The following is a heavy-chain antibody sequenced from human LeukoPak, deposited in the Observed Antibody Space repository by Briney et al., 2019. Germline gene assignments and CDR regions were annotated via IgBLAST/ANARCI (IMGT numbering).Heavy chain of an antibody. J-gene: IGHJ4*02. D-gene: IGHD3-10*01. Sequence: GGSLRLSCAASGFTFSSYEMTWVRQAPGKGLEWVSYISSSGSTIYYADSVKGRFTISRDNAKNSLYLQMNSLRAQDTAVYYCARERFGGVRVLDYWGQGTLVTVSS. CDR2: ISSSGSTI. V-gene: IGHV3-48*03. CDR1: GFTFSSYE. CDR3: ARERFGGVRVLDY.